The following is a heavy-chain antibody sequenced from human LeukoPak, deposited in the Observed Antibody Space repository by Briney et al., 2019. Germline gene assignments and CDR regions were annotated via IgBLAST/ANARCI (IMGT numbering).Heavy chain of an antibody. V-gene: IGHV1-69*01. CDR3: AREDGHCSSTSCLYYFDY. Sequence: ASVKVSCKASGGTFSSYAISWVRQAPGQGLEWMGGIIPIFGTANYAQKFQGRVTITADESTSTAYMELSSLRSENTAVYYCAREDGHCSSTSCLYYFDYWGQGTLVTVSS. J-gene: IGHJ4*02. CDR1: GGTFSSYA. CDR2: IIPIFGTA. D-gene: IGHD2-2*03.